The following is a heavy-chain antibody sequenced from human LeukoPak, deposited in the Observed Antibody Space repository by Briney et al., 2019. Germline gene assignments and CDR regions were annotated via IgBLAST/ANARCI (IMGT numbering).Heavy chain of an antibody. CDR2: INSDGSST. J-gene: IGHJ6*02. Sequence: GGSLRLSCAASGFTFSNYWMHWVRQTPGKGLVWVSRINSDGSSTNYADSVRGRFTISRDNAQNTLYLQMNSLRAEDTAVYYCARKLIAAAGNYYYYYGMDVWGQGTTVTVSS. CDR1: GFTFSNYW. V-gene: IGHV3-74*01. CDR3: ARKLIAAAGNYYYYYGMDV. D-gene: IGHD6-13*01.